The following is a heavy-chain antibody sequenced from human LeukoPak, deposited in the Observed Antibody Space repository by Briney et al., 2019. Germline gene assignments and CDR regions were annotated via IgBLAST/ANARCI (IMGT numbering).Heavy chain of an antibody. CDR2: ISAYNGNT. Sequence: GASVKVSCKASGYTFTSYGIGWVRQAPGQGLEWMGWISAYNGNTNYAQKLQGRVTMTTDTSTSTAYMELSSLRSEDTAVYYCASYQNGYSYGSGNDYWGQGTLVTVSS. V-gene: IGHV1-18*01. J-gene: IGHJ4*02. CDR3: ASYQNGYSYGSGNDY. D-gene: IGHD5-18*01. CDR1: GYTFTSYG.